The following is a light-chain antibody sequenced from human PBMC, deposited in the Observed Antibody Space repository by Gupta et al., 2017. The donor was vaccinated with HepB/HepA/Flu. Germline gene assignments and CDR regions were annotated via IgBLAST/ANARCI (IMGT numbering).Light chain of an antibody. J-gene: IGKJ1*01. Sequence: IVMTKSPVTLSVSPGERATLSCRASQSVRSNLAWYQQKPGQTPRLLIYGASTRATGIPARVSGSGSGTEFTLTISSLQSEDFAVYYCQQYNSWPRAFGQGTKVEIK. CDR3: QQYNSWPRA. V-gene: IGKV3-15*01. CDR1: QSVRSN. CDR2: GAS.